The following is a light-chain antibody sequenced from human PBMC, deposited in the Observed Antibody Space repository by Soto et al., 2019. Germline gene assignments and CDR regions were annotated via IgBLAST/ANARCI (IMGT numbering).Light chain of an antibody. CDR3: QVWDTSSDHVV. CDR2: YDR. Sequence: SSELTQPPSVSVAPGETASVTCGGNNIRSKSVHWYQQKPGQAPVLVIYYDRERPSGIPERFSGSNSGNTATLTISRVEDGDEADYYCQVWDTSSDHVVFGGGTKLTVL. V-gene: IGLV3-21*04. J-gene: IGLJ2*01. CDR1: NIRSKS.